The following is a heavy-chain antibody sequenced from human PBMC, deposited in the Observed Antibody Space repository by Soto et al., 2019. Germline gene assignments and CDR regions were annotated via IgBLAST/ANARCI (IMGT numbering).Heavy chain of an antibody. V-gene: IGHV4-31*03. CDR2: IYYSAST. Sequence: TLSLTCTVSGDSISSGGYYWSWIRQHPGKGLEWIGYIYYSASTYYNPSLKSRVTISVDASKNQFSLKLSSVTAADTAVYYCARGVGLDYYDSSGYYADYWGQGALVTVSS. D-gene: IGHD3-22*01. CDR3: ARGVGLDYYDSSGYYADY. J-gene: IGHJ4*02. CDR1: GDSISSGGYY.